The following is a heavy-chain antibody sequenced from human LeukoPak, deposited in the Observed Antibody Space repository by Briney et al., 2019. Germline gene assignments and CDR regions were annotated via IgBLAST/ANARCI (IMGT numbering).Heavy chain of an antibody. CDR2: ISSSSITI. V-gene: IGHV3-48*01. J-gene: IGHJ4*02. D-gene: IGHD3-22*01. Sequence: EGSLRLSCAASGFTFSSYSMNWVRQAPGKGLEWVSYISSSSITIYYADSVKGRFTISRDNAKNSLYLQMNSLRAEDTAVYYCARESYYYDSSGYYSPAGFDYWGQGTLVTVSS. CDR1: GFTFSSYS. CDR3: ARESYYYDSSGYYSPAGFDY.